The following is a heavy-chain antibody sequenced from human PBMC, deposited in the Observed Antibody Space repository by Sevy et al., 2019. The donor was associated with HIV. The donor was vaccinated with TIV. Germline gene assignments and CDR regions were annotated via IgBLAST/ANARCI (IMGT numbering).Heavy chain of an antibody. D-gene: IGHD3-22*01. CDR2: ISSSSSYI. Sequence: GGSLRLSCAASGFTFSSYSMNWVRQAPGKGLEWVSSISSSSSYIYYADSVKGRFTISRDNAKNSLYLQMNSLRAEDKAVYYCAREGGYYDRFFDYWGQGTLVTVSS. J-gene: IGHJ4*02. CDR3: AREGGYYDRFFDY. CDR1: GFTFSSYS. V-gene: IGHV3-21*01.